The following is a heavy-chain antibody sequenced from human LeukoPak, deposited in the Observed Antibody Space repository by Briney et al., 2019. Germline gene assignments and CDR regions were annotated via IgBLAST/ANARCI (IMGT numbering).Heavy chain of an antibody. D-gene: IGHD3-22*01. V-gene: IGHV4-59*01. J-gene: IGHJ4*02. CDR3: AREDSSGYLGY. CDR1: GGSISNYY. Sequence: SETLSLICTVSGGSISNYYWSWVRQPPGKGLEWIGYIYYSGSTNYNPSLKSRVTISVDTSKNQFSLKLTSLTAADTAVYYCAREDSSGYLGYWGQGTLVTVSS. CDR2: IYYSGST.